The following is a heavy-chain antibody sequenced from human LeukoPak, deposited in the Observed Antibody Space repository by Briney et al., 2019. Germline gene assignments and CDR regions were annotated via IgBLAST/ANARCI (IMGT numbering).Heavy chain of an antibody. D-gene: IGHD2-15*01. CDR1: GGSFSGYY. V-gene: IGHV4-34*01. Sequence: SETLSLTCAVYGGSFSGYYWSWIRQPPGKGLEWIGEINHSGSTNYNPSLKSRVTMSVDTSKNQFSLKLSSVTAADTAVYYCARQGYCSGGSCYGWFDPWGQGTLVTVSS. CDR3: ARQGYCSGGSCYGWFDP. CDR2: INHSGST. J-gene: IGHJ5*02.